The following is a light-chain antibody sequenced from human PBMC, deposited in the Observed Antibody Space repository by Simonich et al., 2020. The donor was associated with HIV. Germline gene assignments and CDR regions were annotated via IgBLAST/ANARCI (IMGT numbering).Light chain of an antibody. CDR3: AAWDDSLSGNWV. Sequence: QSVLTQPPSASGTPGQRVTISCSGSSSNIGSNTVNWYQQLPGTAPKLLIYSNKPRPSGVPDRFSGSKSGTSASLAISGLQSEDEADYYCAAWDDSLSGNWVFGGGTKLTVL. J-gene: IGLJ3*02. V-gene: IGLV1-44*01. CDR1: SSNIGSNT. CDR2: SNK.